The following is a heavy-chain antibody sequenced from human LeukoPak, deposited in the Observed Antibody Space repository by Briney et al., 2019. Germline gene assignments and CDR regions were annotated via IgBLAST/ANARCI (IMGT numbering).Heavy chain of an antibody. CDR3: ARDPLGNSYGSVH. Sequence: GGSLRLSCADSGCTFSNYNINWVRQAPGPGLEWLSSISSSTRYIYYADSVKGRFTISRGNAKNSLYLQMNSLRAEDTAVYYCARDPLGNSYGSVHWGEGTLVTVSS. CDR2: ISSSTRYI. D-gene: IGHD5-18*01. V-gene: IGHV3-21*01. CDR1: GCTFSNYN. J-gene: IGHJ1*01.